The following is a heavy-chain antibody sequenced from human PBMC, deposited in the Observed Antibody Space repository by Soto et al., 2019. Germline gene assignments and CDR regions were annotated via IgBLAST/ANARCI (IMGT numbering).Heavy chain of an antibody. Sequence: EVQLVESGGGLVQPGGSLRLSCAASGFTFSDHYMDWVRQSPGKGLEWVGRIRNRANSHTTVCAASVKGRFTISRDDSKNSVFLEMNSLKTEDTAVYYCATLERIVGGTWDYWGQGTLVTVSS. CDR1: GFTFSDHY. D-gene: IGHD1-26*01. V-gene: IGHV3-72*01. CDR2: IRNRANSHTT. CDR3: ATLERIVGGTWDY. J-gene: IGHJ4*02.